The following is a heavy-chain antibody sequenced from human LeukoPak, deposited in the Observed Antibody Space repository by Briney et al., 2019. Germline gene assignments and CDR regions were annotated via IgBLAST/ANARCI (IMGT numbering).Heavy chain of an antibody. CDR1: GGSISSYY. J-gene: IGHJ5*02. CDR2: IYYSGST. Sequence: SETLSLTCTVSGGSISSYYWSWIRQPPGKGLEWIGSIYYSGSTNYNPSLKSRVTISVDTSKNQFSLKLSSVTAADTAVYYCARVTVGGPGSNWFDPWGQGTLVTVSS. V-gene: IGHV4-59*01. D-gene: IGHD6-19*01. CDR3: ARVTVGGPGSNWFDP.